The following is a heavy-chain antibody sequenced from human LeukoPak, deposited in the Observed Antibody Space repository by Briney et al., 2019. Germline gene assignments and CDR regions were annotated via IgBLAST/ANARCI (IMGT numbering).Heavy chain of an antibody. V-gene: IGHV3-11*05. D-gene: IGHD3-10*01. Sequence: EGSLRLSCAASAFTFSDYDMSWIRQAPGKGLEWVSYISSSGTYTNNADSVKGRFTISRDNAKNSLYLQMNSLRAEDTAVYYCARDRDGGYFDYWGQGTLVTVSS. CDR1: AFTFSDYD. CDR3: ARDRDGGYFDY. CDR2: ISSSGTYT. J-gene: IGHJ4*02.